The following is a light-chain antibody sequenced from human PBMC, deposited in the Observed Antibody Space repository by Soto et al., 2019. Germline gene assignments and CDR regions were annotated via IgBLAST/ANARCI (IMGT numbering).Light chain of an antibody. V-gene: IGKV1-9*01. CDR3: QQLNSYPLA. CDR2: AAS. J-gene: IGKJ3*01. CDR1: QDIRNY. Sequence: DIQMTQSPSSLSASVGDRVTITCQASQDIRNYLNWYQQKPGKAPKLLIYAASTLQSGVPSRFSGSGSGTEFTLTISSLQPEDFATYYCQQLNSYPLAFGPGTKVDIK.